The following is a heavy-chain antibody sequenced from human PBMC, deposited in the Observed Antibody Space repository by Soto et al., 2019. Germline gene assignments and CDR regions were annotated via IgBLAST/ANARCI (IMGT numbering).Heavy chain of an antibody. CDR2: INAGNGNT. V-gene: IGHV1-3*01. J-gene: IGHJ4*02. CDR1: GYTFTSYA. CDR3: ARDQAGSGPFDYYGSGSYSGYFDY. Sequence: QVQLVQSGAEVKKPGASVKVSCKASGYTFTSYAMHWVRQAPGQRLEWMGWINAGNGNTKYSQKFQGRVTITRVTSASTAYMELSSLRSEDTAVYYCARDQAGSGPFDYYGSGSYSGYFDYWGQGTLVTVSS. D-gene: IGHD3-10*01.